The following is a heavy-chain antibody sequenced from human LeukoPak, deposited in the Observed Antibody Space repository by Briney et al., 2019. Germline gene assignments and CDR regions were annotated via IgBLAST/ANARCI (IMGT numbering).Heavy chain of an antibody. J-gene: IGHJ5*02. V-gene: IGHV4-59*01. CDR1: GGSISSYY. D-gene: IGHD1/OR15-1a*01. CDR3: ARGGLYGPNIERENWFDP. CDR2: IYYSGST. Sequence: SETLSLTCTVSGGSISSYYWSWIRQPPGKGLEWIGYIYYSGSTNYNPSLKSRVTISVDTSKNQFSLKLSSVTAADTAVYYCARGGLYGPNIERENWFDPWGQGTLVTVSS.